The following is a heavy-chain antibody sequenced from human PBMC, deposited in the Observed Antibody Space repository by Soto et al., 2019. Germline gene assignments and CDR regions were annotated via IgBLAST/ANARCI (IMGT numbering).Heavy chain of an antibody. V-gene: IGHV1-3*01. CDR3: AREYISSWFDY. D-gene: IGHD6-13*01. CDR2: INAGNGNT. CDR1: GYTFSGYY. Sequence: GASVKVSCKASGYTFSGYYMHWVRRAPGQGLEWMAWINAGNGNTKYSQNFQGRVTITRDTSASTAYMELSRLRFDDTAVYYCAREYISSWFDYWGQGTLVTVSS. J-gene: IGHJ4*02.